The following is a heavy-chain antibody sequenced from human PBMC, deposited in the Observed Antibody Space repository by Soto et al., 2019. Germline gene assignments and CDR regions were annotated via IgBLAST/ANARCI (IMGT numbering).Heavy chain of an antibody. CDR3: AREGQGGGAVAGTGP. V-gene: IGHV4-59*01. CDR2: IYYSGST. J-gene: IGHJ5*02. D-gene: IGHD6-19*01. CDR1: GGSISSYY. Sequence: NPSETLSLTCTVSGGSISSYYWSWIRQPPGKGLEWIGYIYYSGSTNYNPSLKSRVTISVDTSKNQFSLKLSSVTAADTAVYYCAREGQGGGAVAGTGPWGQGTLVTVSS.